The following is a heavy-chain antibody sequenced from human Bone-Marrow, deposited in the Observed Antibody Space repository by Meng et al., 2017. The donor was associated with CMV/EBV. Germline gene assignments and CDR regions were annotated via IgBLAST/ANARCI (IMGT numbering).Heavy chain of an antibody. CDR2: INPSGGST. J-gene: IGHJ4*02. CDR1: GYTFTSYY. D-gene: IGHD6-19*01. Sequence: ASVKVSCKASGYTFTSYYMHWVRQAPGQGLEWMGIINPSGGSTSYAQKFQDRVTMTTDTSTSTAYLELRSLRSDDTAVYYCARDLKHTSGWFTYWGQGTLVTVSS. CDR3: ARDLKHTSGWFTY. V-gene: IGHV1-46*01.